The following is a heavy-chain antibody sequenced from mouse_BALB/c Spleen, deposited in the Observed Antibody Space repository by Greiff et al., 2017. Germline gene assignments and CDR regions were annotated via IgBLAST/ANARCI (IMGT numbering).Heavy chain of an antibody. Sequence: LQQPGPELVRPGASVKLSCKASGYTFTSYGMHWVKQRHGQGLEWIGSIYPGSGSTNYDEKFKSKGTLTVDTSTSTAYMHLSSLTSEDSAVYYCARDDSYAMDYWGQGTSVTVSS. J-gene: IGHJ4*01. V-gene: IGHV1S22*01. CDR3: ARDDSYAMDY. CDR1: GYTFTSYG. CDR2: IYPGSGST.